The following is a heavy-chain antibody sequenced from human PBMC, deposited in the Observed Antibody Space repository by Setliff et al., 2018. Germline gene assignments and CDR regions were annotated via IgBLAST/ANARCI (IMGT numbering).Heavy chain of an antibody. J-gene: IGHJ5*02. CDR2: INPDSGGT. Sequence: ASVKVSCKASGYTFTGYYMHWVRQAPGQGLEWMGRINPDSGGTNYAQKFQGRVTMTRDTPISTAYMELSRLRSDDTAVYYCAREEVGRYSSGWYISSDNWFDPWGQGTLVTVSS. CDR3: AREEVGRYSSGWYISSDNWFDP. D-gene: IGHD6-19*01. V-gene: IGHV1-2*06. CDR1: GYTFTGYY.